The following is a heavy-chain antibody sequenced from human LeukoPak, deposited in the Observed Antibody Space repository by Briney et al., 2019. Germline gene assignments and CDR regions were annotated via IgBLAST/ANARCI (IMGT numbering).Heavy chain of an antibody. V-gene: IGHV1-8*03. J-gene: IGHJ5*02. CDR1: GYTFTSFD. Sequence: ASVKVSCKTSGYTFTSFDINWVRHTTGHGPEWMGWVNCDNENTRYARKFQGRVAITRDTSTRTVYLELNNLSSDDTAMYYCTRGPFLNGNAYNWFDPWGQGTLVTVSS. CDR2: VNCDNENT. D-gene: IGHD1-20*01. CDR3: TRGPFLNGNAYNWFDP.